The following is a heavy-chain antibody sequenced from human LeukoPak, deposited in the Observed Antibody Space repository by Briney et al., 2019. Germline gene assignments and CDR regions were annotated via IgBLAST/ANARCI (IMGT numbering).Heavy chain of an antibody. CDR2: ISYDGSNK. J-gene: IGHJ4*02. CDR1: GFTFSSYG. D-gene: IGHD5-12*01. V-gene: IGHV3-30*03. CDR3: ATIVATINY. Sequence: PGRSLRLSCAASGFTFSSYGMHWVRQAPGKGLEWVAVISYDGSNKYYADSVKGRFTISRDNSKNTLYLQMNSLRAEDTAVYYCATIVATINYWGQGTLVTVSS.